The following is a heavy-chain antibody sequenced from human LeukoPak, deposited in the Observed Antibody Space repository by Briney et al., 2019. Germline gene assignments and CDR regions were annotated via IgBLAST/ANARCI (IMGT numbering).Heavy chain of an antibody. CDR1: GFTFSNYA. D-gene: IGHD3-22*01. CDR3: AKAHGGSTRLRVVIIPVFFYR. V-gene: IGHV3-23*01. CDR2: ISGNGGST. J-gene: IGHJ5*02. Sequence: GGSLRLSCAASGFTFSNYAMSWVRQAPGKGLEWVSGISGNGGSTYYADSVKGRFSISRDNSKNTLYLQMNSLRVEDTAVYYWAKAHGGSTRLRVVIIPVFFYRWVQGTLVTVSS.